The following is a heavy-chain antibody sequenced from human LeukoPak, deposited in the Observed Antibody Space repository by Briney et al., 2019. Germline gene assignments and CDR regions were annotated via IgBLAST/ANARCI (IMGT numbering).Heavy chain of an antibody. D-gene: IGHD6-25*01. V-gene: IGHV3-7*01. Sequence: PGGSLGPSGAASGFTFSSYWMSWVRKAPGKGWNGWANIKQDGSEKYYVDSVKGRFTISRDNAKNSLYLQMNSLRADDTAVYYCARFAAGGSYYYYMDVWGKGTTVTVSS. CDR2: IKQDGSEK. CDR1: GFTFSSYW. CDR3: ARFAAGGSYYYYMDV. J-gene: IGHJ6*03.